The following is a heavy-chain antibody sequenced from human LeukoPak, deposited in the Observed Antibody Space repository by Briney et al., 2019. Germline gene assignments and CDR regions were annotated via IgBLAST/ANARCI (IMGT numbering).Heavy chain of an antibody. V-gene: IGHV3-23*01. J-gene: IGHJ5*02. Sequence: GGSLRLSCAASGFTFSSYAMSWVRQAPGKGLEWVSSVSGGGGNTYYADSVKGRFTISRDNSKNTLFLQMNSLRAEDTALYYCERDPFVSSQNWFDPWGHGTLVTVSS. CDR3: ERDPFVSSQNWFDP. CDR1: GFTFSSYA. CDR2: VSGGGGNT.